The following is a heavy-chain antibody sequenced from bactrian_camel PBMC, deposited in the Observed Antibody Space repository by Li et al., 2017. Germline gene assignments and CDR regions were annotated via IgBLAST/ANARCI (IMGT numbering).Heavy chain of an antibody. CDR2: IYTGIGNQ. CDR3: VRDVLGRDGN. J-gene: IGHJ4*01. CDR1: GFTFSSVW. Sequence: HVQLVESGGVLVQPGGSLRLSCVASGFTFSSVWIHWVRQAPGKGLEWVGKIYTGIGNQYYGDPVKGRFTISRDNAKNTAYLQMNSLKPQDTAVYYCVRDVLGRDGNWGQGTQVTV. V-gene: IGHV3S1*01. D-gene: IGHD5*01.